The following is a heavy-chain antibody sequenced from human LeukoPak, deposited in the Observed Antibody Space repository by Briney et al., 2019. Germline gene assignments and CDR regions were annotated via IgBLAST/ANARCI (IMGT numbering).Heavy chain of an antibody. D-gene: IGHD3-16*02. V-gene: IGHV4-59*01. J-gene: IGHJ4*02. CDR3: AKYVWGSYPTFEDY. Sequence: SETLSLTCTVSGGSISSYYWSWIRQPPGKGLEWIGYISDSGSTNYNPSLKSRVTITVDTSKTQFSLKLSSVNAADTAVYYCAKYVWGSYPTFEDYWGQGTLVTVSS. CDR2: ISDSGST. CDR1: GGSISSYY.